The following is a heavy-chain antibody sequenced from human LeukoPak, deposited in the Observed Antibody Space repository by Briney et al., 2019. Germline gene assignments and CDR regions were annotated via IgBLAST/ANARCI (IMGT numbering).Heavy chain of an antibody. D-gene: IGHD2-15*01. CDR3: AKDGSGGKWRSFDY. CDR2: IRYEGSNK. Sequence: PGGSLRLSCAASGFTFSSYGMHWVRQAPGKGLEWVAFIRYEGSNKYYADSVKGRFTISRDNSKNTLYLQMNSMRAEDTAVYYCAKDGSGGKWRSFDYWRQGTLVTVPS. J-gene: IGHJ4*02. CDR1: GFTFSSYG. V-gene: IGHV3-30*02.